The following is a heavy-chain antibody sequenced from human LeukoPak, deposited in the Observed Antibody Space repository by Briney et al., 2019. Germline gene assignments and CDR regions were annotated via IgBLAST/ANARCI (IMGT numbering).Heavy chain of an antibody. CDR3: ARVVPGYCSGGSCYWFDY. D-gene: IGHD2-15*01. CDR1: GGSISSYY. CDR2: IYYSGST. J-gene: IGHJ4*02. V-gene: IGHV4-59*01. Sequence: PSQTLSLTCTVSGGSISSYYWSWIRQPPGKGLEWIGYIYYSGSTNYNPSLKSRVTISVDTSKNQFSLKLNSVTAADTAVYYCARVVPGYCSGGSCYWFDYWGQGTLVTVSS.